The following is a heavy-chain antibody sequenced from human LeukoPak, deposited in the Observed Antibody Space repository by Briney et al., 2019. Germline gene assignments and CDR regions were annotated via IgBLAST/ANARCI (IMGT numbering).Heavy chain of an antibody. CDR2: IYYSGST. V-gene: IGHV4-39*07. CDR3: ARDFIAVADYYYYYGMDV. D-gene: IGHD6-19*01. Sequence: SETLSLTCTVSGGSISSSSYYWGWIRQPPGKGLEWIGSIYYSGSTYYNPSLKSRVTISVDTSKNQFSLKLSSVTAADTAVYYCARDFIAVADYYYYYGMDVWGQGTTVTVSS. J-gene: IGHJ6*02. CDR1: GGSISSSSYY.